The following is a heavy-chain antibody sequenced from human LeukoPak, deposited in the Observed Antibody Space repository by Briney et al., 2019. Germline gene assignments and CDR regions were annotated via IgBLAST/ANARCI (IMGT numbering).Heavy chain of an antibody. V-gene: IGHV1-2*02. Sequence: ASVTVSCMASGYTFTGYYIYWLRQAPGQGLDGMGCSNPISGGTNYVQKFQGRVTRTRDTSISTAYMELSRQRSDVTAVYYCARVSLFYGGYARPWFDPWGQGTLVTVSS. J-gene: IGHJ5*02. D-gene: IGHD4-17*01. CDR2: SNPISGGT. CDR1: GYTFTGYY. CDR3: ARVSLFYGGYARPWFDP.